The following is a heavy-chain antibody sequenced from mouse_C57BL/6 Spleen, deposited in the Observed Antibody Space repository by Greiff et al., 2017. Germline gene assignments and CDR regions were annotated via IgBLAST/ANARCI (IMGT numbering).Heavy chain of an antibody. CDR1: GYAFTNYL. V-gene: IGHV1-54*01. CDR2: INPGSGGT. Sequence: QVQLQQSGAELVRPGTSVKVSCKASGYAFTNYLIEWVKQRPGQGLEWIGVINPGSGGTNYNGKFKGKATLTADKSSSTAYMQLSSLTSEDSAVYFCARGERDAMDYWGQGTSVTVSS. J-gene: IGHJ4*01. CDR3: ARGERDAMDY.